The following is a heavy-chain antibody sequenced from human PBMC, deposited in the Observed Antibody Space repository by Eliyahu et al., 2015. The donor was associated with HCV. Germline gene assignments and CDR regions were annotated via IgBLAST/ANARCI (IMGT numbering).Heavy chain of an antibody. CDR2: IRSKADSYAT. Sequence: EVQLVESGGGLVQPGGSLKLSCAASGSTFSGSAFHWVRQASGKGLEWVGRIRSKADSYATLYAASVKGRFTISRDDSKNTAYLQINSLRTEDTAVYYCIGIGGYDAFDFWGQGTMVTVSS. J-gene: IGHJ3*01. CDR3: IGIGGYDAFDF. D-gene: IGHD1-26*01. CDR1: GSTFSGSA. V-gene: IGHV3-73*02.